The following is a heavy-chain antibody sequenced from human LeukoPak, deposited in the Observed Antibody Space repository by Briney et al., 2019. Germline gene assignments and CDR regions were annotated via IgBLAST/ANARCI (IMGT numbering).Heavy chain of an antibody. CDR1: RYTFTKHY. J-gene: IGHJ4*02. V-gene: IGHV1-46*01. Sequence: ASVKVSCKASRYTFTKHYMHWVRQAPGQGLEWMGIINPSGGSTTYAQKFQGRVTMTRDTSTSTVYLELSSLRSEDTAVYYCARASITMIVVVTPDFDYWGQGTQVTVSS. D-gene: IGHD3-22*01. CDR2: INPSGGST. CDR3: ARASITMIVVVTPDFDY.